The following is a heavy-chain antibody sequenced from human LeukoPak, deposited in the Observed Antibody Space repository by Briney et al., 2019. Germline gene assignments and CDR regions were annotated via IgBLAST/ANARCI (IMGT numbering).Heavy chain of an antibody. V-gene: IGHV1-24*01. CDR2: FDPEDGET. CDR3: ARKLRGYSSSWYPGNWFDP. J-gene: IGHJ5*02. CDR1: GYTLTELS. Sequence: GASVKVSCKVSGYTLTELSMHWVRQAPGKGLEWMGGFDPEDGETIYAQKFQGRVTMTRDTSISTAYMELSRLRSDDTAVYYCARKLRGYSSSWYPGNWFDPWGQGTLVTVSS. D-gene: IGHD6-13*01.